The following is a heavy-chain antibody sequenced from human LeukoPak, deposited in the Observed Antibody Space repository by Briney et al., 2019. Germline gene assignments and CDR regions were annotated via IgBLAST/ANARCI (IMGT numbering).Heavy chain of an antibody. Sequence: SETLSLTCTVSGGSISSYYWSWIRQPAGKGLEWIGRLYTSGSTNYNPSLKSRVTMSVDTSKNKFSLKLSSVTAADTAVYYCARDGSGWYQYYFDYWGQGTLLTVSS. CDR2: LYTSGST. J-gene: IGHJ4*02. CDR1: GGSISSYY. D-gene: IGHD6-19*01. V-gene: IGHV4-4*07. CDR3: ARDGSGWYQYYFDY.